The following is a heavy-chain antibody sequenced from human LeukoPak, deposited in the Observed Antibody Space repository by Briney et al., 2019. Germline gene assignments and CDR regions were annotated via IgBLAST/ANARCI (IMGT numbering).Heavy chain of an antibody. V-gene: IGHV4-39*01. J-gene: IGHJ5*02. CDR1: GGSISSSSYY. CDR2: IYYSGST. Sequence: SETLSLTCTVSGGSISSSSYYWGWLRQPPGTGLEWIGSIYYSGSTYYNPSLKSRVTISVDTSKNQFSLKLSPVTAADTAVYYCARQRPMSVGWFDPWGQGTLVTVSS. CDR3: ARQRPMSVGWFDP.